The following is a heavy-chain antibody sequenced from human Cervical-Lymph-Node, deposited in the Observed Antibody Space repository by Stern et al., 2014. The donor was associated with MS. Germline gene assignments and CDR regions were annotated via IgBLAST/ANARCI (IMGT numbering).Heavy chain of an antibody. Sequence: EVQLVESGGGLIQPGGSLRLSCAASGFTFRTYGFNWLRQAPGKGLEWISYISVSGSTTSYADSLKGRFTISRDNAKTSLYLQMSSLRDEDTAVYYCARGGWGGDSDSWGQGTLVTVSS. J-gene: IGHJ4*02. V-gene: IGHV3-48*02. CDR1: GFTFRTYG. D-gene: IGHD3-16*01. CDR2: ISVSGSTT. CDR3: ARGGWGGDSDS.